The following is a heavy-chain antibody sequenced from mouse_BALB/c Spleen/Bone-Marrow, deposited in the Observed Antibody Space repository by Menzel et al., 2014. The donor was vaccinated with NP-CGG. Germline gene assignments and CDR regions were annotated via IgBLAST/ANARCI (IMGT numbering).Heavy chain of an antibody. CDR2: IYPGAVYT. V-gene: IGHV1-63*02. J-gene: IGHJ4*01. Sequence: QVQLKESGAELVRPGTSVKMSCKAAGYTFTNYRIGWVKQRPGHGLEWIGDIYPGAVYTNYNEKFKGKATLTADTSSSTAYMQLSSLTSEDSAIYYCAIHGEAMDYWGQGTSVTVSS. CDR1: GYTFTNYR. CDR3: AIHGEAMDY.